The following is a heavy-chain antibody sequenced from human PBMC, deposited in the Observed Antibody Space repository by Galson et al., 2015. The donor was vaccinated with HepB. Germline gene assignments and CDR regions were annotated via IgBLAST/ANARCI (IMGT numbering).Heavy chain of an antibody. CDR3: ARDIKSGYYTLAYYYGLDV. V-gene: IGHV3-48*03. CDR2: ISSSSNNI. D-gene: IGHD3-3*01. CDR1: GFTFRSYD. J-gene: IGHJ6*02. Sequence: SLRLSCAASGFTFRSYDMNWVRQAPGKGLGWVSYISSSSNNIYFADSVKGRFTISRDNAKNSLYLQMNSLRVEDTAVYYCARDIKSGYYTLAYYYGLDVWGQWTTVTVSS.